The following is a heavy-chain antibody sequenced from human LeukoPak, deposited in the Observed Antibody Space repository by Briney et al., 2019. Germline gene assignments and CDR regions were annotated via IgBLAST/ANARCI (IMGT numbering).Heavy chain of an antibody. Sequence: ASVKVSCKASGYTFTGYYMHWVRQAPGQGLEWMGWINPNSGGTNYAQKFQGRVTMTRDTSISTAYMELSRLRSDDTAVYYCASGGIAVAGSSYYYYYYMDVWGKGTTVTVSS. D-gene: IGHD6-19*01. CDR1: GYTFTGYY. CDR3: ASGGIAVAGSSYYYYYYMDV. V-gene: IGHV1-2*02. J-gene: IGHJ6*03. CDR2: INPNSGGT.